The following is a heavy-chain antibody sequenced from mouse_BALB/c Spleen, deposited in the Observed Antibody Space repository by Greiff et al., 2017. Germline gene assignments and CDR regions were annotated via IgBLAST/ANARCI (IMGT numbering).Heavy chain of an antibody. CDR2: IYPYNGGT. CDR3: ARNDYDVAWFAY. V-gene: IGHV1S29*02. Sequence: EVMLVESGPELVKPGASVKISCKASGYTFTDYNMHWVKQSHGKSLEWIGYIYPYNGGTGYNQKFKSKATLTVDNSSSTAYMELRSLTSEDSAVYYCARNDYDVAWFAYWGQGTLVTVSA. D-gene: IGHD2-4*01. J-gene: IGHJ3*01. CDR1: GYTFTDYN.